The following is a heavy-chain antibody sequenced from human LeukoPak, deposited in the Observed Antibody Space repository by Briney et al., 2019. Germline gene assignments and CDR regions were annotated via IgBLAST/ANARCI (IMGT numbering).Heavy chain of an antibody. J-gene: IGHJ4*02. V-gene: IGHV3-33*06. D-gene: IGHD6-13*01. CDR3: AKYSSSWYGTGFDY. CDR2: IWYDGSNK. CDR1: GFTFSSYG. Sequence: TGGSLRLSCAASGFTFSSYGMHWVRQAPGKGLEWAAVIWYDGSNKYYADSVKGRFTISRDNSKNTLYLQMNSLRAEDTAVYYCAKYSSSWYGTGFDYWGQGTLVTVSS.